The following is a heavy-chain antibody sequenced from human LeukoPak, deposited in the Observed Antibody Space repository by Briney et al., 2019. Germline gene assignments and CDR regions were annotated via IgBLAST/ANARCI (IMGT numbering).Heavy chain of an antibody. J-gene: IGHJ4*02. Sequence: SETLSPTCTISGGSISSSSYYWGWIRQPPGKGLEWIGSIYYSGSTYYNPSLKSRVTISVDTSKNQFSLKLSSVTAADTAVYYCARHDYSNYVVDWGQGTLVTVSS. CDR3: ARHDYSNYVVD. D-gene: IGHD4-11*01. CDR2: IYYSGST. CDR1: GGSISSSSYY. V-gene: IGHV4-39*01.